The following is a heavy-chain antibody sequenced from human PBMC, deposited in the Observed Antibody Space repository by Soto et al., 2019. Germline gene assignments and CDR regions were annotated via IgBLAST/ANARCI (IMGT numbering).Heavy chain of an antibody. Sequence: PSETLSLTCTVSGGSISSYYWSWIRQPPGKGLEWIGYIYYSGSTNYNPSLKSRVTISVDTSKNQFSLRLMSLTAADTAVYYCGRDQGVAAAGITWFDPWGQGSLVTVSS. CDR3: GRDQGVAAAGITWFDP. CDR1: GGSISSYY. J-gene: IGHJ5*02. CDR2: IYYSGST. D-gene: IGHD6-13*01. V-gene: IGHV4-59*12.